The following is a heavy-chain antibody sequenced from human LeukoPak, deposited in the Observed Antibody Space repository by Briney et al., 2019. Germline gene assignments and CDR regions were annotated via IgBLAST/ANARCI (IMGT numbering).Heavy chain of an antibody. CDR2: IYTSGST. D-gene: IGHD2-2*01. CDR3: ARGYCSSTSCYAYNWFDP. J-gene: IGHJ5*02. CDR1: GGSISSGSYY. V-gene: IGHV4-61*02. Sequence: SGTLSLTCTVSGGSISSGSYYWSWIRQPAGKGLEWIGRIYTSGSTNYNPSLKSRVTISVDTSKNQFSLKLSSVTAADTAVYYCARGYCSSTSCYAYNWFDPWGQGTLVTVSS.